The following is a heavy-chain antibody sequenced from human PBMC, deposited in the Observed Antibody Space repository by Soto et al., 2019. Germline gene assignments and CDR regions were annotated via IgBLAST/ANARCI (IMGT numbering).Heavy chain of an antibody. J-gene: IGHJ4*02. V-gene: IGHV4-39*01. CDR1: GGSISSSSYY. Sequence: QLQLQESGPGLVKPSETLSLTCTVSGGSISSSSYYWGWIRQPPGKGLEWIGSIYYSGSTYYNPSLKSRVTISVDTSKNQFSLKLSSVTAADTAVYYCARPSLSDLADYWGQGTLVTVSS. CDR3: ARPSLSDLADY. D-gene: IGHD3-16*01. CDR2: IYYSGST.